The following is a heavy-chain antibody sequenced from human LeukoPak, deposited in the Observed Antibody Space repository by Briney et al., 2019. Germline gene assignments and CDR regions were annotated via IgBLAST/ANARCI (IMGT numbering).Heavy chain of an antibody. CDR3: ARENPSSHYYYGMDV. J-gene: IGHJ6*02. CDR1: GFTFSSYA. V-gene: IGHV3-30-3*01. CDR2: ISYDGSNK. Sequence: PGGSLRLSCAASGFTFSSYAMPWVRQAPGKGLEGVAVISYDGSNKYYADSVKGRFTISRDNSKNTLYLRMNSLRAEDTAVYYCARENPSSHYYYGMDVWGQGTTVTVSS.